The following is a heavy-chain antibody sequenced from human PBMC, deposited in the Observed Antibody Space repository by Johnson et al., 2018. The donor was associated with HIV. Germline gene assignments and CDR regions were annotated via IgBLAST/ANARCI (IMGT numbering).Heavy chain of an antibody. D-gene: IGHD1-26*01. J-gene: IGHJ3*02. V-gene: IGHV3-20*04. Sequence: VQLVESGGGVARPGGSLRLSCEASGFSFDVYDMSWVRQAPGKGLEWVSGINWNGATPGSADSVKGRFTISRDNAKNFLYLQMNSLRAEDTALYYCARRWELHSNAFDIWGQGTMVTVSS. CDR3: ARRWELHSNAFDI. CDR2: INWNGATP. CDR1: GFSFDVYD.